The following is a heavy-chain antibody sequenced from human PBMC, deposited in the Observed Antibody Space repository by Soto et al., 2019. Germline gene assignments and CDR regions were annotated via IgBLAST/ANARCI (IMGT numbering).Heavy chain of an antibody. J-gene: IGHJ4*02. D-gene: IGHD5-18*01. V-gene: IGHV4-30-4*01. CDR2: IYYSGST. CDR3: ARVQGGGGAMVHNY. Sequence: QVQLQESGPGLVKPSQTLSLPCTVSGGSISSGDYYWSWIRQPPGKGLEWIGYIYYSGSTYYNPSLRSLVTISADPSKNQFSLKLSSVTAADTAVYYCARVQGGGGAMVHNYWGQGTLVTVSS. CDR1: GGSISSGDYY.